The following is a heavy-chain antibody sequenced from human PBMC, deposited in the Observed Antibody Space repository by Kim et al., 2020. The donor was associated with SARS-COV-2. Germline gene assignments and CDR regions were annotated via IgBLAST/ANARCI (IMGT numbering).Heavy chain of an antibody. CDR3: ARKNAEDYDFWSGYYTGWFDP. D-gene: IGHD3-3*01. Sequence: SETLSLTCAVYGGSFSGYYWSWIRQPPGKGLEWIGEINHSGSTNYNPSLKSRVTISVDTSKNQFSLKLSSVTAADTAVYYCARKNAEDYDFWSGYYTGWFDPWGQGTLVTVSS. J-gene: IGHJ5*02. V-gene: IGHV4-34*01. CDR1: GGSFSGYY. CDR2: INHSGST.